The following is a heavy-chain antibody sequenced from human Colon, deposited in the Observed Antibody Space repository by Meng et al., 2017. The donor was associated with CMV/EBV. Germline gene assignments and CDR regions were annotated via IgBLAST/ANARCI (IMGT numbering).Heavy chain of an antibody. CDR2: ISAYNGNT. V-gene: IGHV1-18*01. CDR3: NTMVLERYCRIHTNCLGGH. Sequence: ASVKVSCKASGYTFTSYGISWVRQAPGQGLEWMGWISAYNGNTNYAQKLQGRVTISIDESRNTLLLQMNSLKTEDTAVYYCNTMVLERYCRIHTNCLGGHWGQGTLVTVSS. J-gene: IGHJ4*02. D-gene: IGHD1-1*01. CDR1: GYTFTSYG.